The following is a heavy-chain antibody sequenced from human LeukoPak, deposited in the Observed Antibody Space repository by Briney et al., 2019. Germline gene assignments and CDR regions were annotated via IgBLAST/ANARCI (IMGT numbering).Heavy chain of an antibody. Sequence: GGSLRLSCAASGFTVSNNYMSWVPQAPGKGLEWVGFIRSKAYGGTTKYAASVKGRFTISRDDSKSIAYLQMNSLKTEDTAVYYCTSARVHYYGSGREYWGQGTLVTVSS. V-gene: IGHV3-49*04. CDR3: TSARVHYYGSGREY. CDR2: IRSKAYGGTT. D-gene: IGHD3-10*01. CDR1: GFTVSNNY. J-gene: IGHJ4*02.